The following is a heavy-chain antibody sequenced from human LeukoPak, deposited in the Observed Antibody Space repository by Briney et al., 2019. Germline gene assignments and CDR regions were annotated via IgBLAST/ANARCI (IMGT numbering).Heavy chain of an antibody. Sequence: GSLGLSCAASGFSLSAYWMTWVRQAPGKGLEWVANINRDGSQKNHVDSVKGRFTISRDNAKNSLYLQMNSLTAEDTAVYYCARGSYGDYEYWGQGTLVTVSS. CDR3: ARGSYGDYEY. D-gene: IGHD4-17*01. J-gene: IGHJ4*02. CDR1: GFSLSAYW. CDR2: INRDGSQK. V-gene: IGHV3-7*01.